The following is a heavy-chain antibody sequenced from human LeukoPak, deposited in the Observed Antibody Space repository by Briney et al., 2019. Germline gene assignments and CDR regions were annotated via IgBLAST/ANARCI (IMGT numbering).Heavy chain of an antibody. CDR2: IYYTGSS. CDR1: GTSIRSYY. D-gene: IGHD3-16*01. V-gene: IGHV4-59*01. Sequence: SEALSLTCNPSGTSIRSYYWTWVRQPPGEGLEFIVNIYYTGSSTYNPSLKSRVSISLDTSKNQFSLKLTSVTALDTAVYFCARDRGILGVDLWGQGTLVTVSS. CDR3: ARDRGILGVDL. J-gene: IGHJ5*02.